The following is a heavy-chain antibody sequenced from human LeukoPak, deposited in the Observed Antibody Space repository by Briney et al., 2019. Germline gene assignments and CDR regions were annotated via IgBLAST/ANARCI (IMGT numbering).Heavy chain of an antibody. CDR2: INPDGSIK. CDR1: GFIFGGYW. D-gene: IGHD3-3*01. V-gene: IGHV3-7*01. J-gene: IGHJ4*02. Sequence: GGSLRLSCAASGFIFGGYWMSWVRQAPGRGLEWVANINPDGSIKYYVDSIKGRFTISRDNAKNSLYLQMNSLRAEDTAVYYCASGFLQWLYWGQGTLVTISS. CDR3: ASGFLQWLY.